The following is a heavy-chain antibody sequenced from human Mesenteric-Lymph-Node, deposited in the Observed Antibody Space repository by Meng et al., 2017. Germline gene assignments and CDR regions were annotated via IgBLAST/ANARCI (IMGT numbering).Heavy chain of an antibody. CDR1: GGSISSGSYY. V-gene: IGHV4-61*02. D-gene: IGHD3-10*01. CDR3: AKDFTALWFGEDY. J-gene: IGHJ4*02. CDR2: IYTSGST. Sequence: SETLSLTCTVSGGSISSGSYYWSWIRQPAGKGLEWIGRIYTSGSTNYNPSLKSRVTISVDTSKNQFSLKLSPVTAADTAVYYCAKDFTALWFGEDYWGQGTLVTVSS.